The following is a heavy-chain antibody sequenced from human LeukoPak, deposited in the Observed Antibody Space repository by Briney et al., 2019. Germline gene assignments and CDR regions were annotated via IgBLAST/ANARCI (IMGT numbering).Heavy chain of an antibody. J-gene: IGHJ5*02. V-gene: IGHV3-21*04. CDR2: ISSSSSYI. CDR1: GFTFSSYS. D-gene: IGHD1-26*01. Sequence: GGSLRLSCAASGFTFSSYSMNWVRQAPGKGLEWVSSISSSSSYIYYADSVKGRFTISRDNAKNSLYLQMNSLRAEDTAVYYCARPPGGGIYYVDAWGQGTLVTVSS. CDR3: ARPPGGGIYYVDA.